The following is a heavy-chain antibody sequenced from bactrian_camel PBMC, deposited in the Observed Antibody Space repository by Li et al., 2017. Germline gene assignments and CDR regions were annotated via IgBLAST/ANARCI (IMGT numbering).Heavy chain of an antibody. J-gene: IGHJ4*01. V-gene: IGHV3S54*01. CDR2: IYTPGGTT. CDR1: GNIDDSIV. D-gene: IGHD2*01. CDR3: ASDGWWLLPEYNY. Sequence: VQLVESGGGSVQAGGSLTLSCAASGNIDDSIVMARFRQVPGEKREGVAIIYTPGGTTDYAEAVKGRFTISQDNAKNTLYLQMNSLKPEDTGMYYCASDGWWLLPEYNYWGQGTQVTVS.